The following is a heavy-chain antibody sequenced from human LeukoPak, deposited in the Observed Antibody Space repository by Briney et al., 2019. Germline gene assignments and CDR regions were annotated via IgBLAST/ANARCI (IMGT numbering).Heavy chain of an antibody. CDR2: INHSGST. CDR3: ARDPNGGYHDY. J-gene: IGHJ4*02. CDR1: GGSFSGYY. V-gene: IGHV4-34*01. Sequence: SETLSLTCAVYGGSFSGYYWSWIRQPPGKGLEWIGEINHSGSTNYNPSLKSRVTISVDTSKNQFSLKLSSVTAADTAVYYCARDPNGGYHDYWGQGTLVTVSS. D-gene: IGHD4-23*01.